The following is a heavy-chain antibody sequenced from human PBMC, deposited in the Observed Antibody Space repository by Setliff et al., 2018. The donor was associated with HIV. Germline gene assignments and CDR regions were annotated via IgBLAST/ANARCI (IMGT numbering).Heavy chain of an antibody. D-gene: IGHD3-22*01. CDR2: ISSSSTTI. CDR1: GFTFSSYS. V-gene: IGHV3-48*01. Sequence: GGSLRLSCAVSGFTFSSYSMNWVRQAPGKGLEWISYISSSSTTIYYGDSVKGRFTISRDNSKNTLYLQMNSLRAEDTAVYYCAKAQDSSGYYTLDYWGQGTLVTVSS. CDR3: AKAQDSSGYYTLDY. J-gene: IGHJ4*02.